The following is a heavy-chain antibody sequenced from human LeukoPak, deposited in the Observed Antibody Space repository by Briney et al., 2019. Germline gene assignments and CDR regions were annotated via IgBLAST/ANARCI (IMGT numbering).Heavy chain of an antibody. Sequence: SVKVSCKASGGTFSSYAISWVRQATGQGLEWMGMIIPIFGTANYAQKFQGRVTITADESTSTAHMELSSLRSEDTAVYYCARHYYGSGSILYYGMDVWGKGTTVTVSS. V-gene: IGHV1-69*13. CDR2: IIPIFGTA. CDR3: ARHYYGSGSILYYGMDV. J-gene: IGHJ6*04. CDR1: GGTFSSYA. D-gene: IGHD3-10*01.